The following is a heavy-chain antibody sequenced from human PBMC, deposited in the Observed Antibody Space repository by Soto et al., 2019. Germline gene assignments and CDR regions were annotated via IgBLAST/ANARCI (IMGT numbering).Heavy chain of an antibody. V-gene: IGHV3-30*18. D-gene: IGHD5-18*01. CDR1: GFTFSSYG. J-gene: IGHJ4*02. CDR3: AKDLGRCGYSYGEEGY. CDR2: ISYDGSNK. Sequence: QVQLVESGGGVVQPGRSLRLSCAASGFTFSSYGMHWVRQAPGKGLEWVAVISYDGSNKYYADSVKGRFTISRDNSKNTLYLQMNSLRAEDTAVYYCAKDLGRCGYSYGEEGYWGQGTLVTVSS.